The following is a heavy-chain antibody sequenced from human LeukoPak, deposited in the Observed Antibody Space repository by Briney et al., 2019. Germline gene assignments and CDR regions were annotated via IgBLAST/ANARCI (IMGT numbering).Heavy chain of an antibody. J-gene: IGHJ4*02. V-gene: IGHV1-69*13. CDR1: GGTFSSYA. D-gene: IGHD4-11*01. CDR3: ARSDYNDYRGLGF. CDR2: IIPIFGTA. Sequence: SVKVSCKASGGTFSSYAISWVRQAPGRGLEWMGGIIPIFGTANYAQKFQGRVTITADESTSTVYMELSSLTSDDTAVYFCARSDYNDYRGLGFWGQGTLVTVSS.